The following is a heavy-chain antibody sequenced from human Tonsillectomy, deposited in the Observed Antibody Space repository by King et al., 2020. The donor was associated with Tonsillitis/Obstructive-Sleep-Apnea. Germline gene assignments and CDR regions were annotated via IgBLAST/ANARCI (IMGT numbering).Heavy chain of an antibody. CDR1: GFTFSSYE. V-gene: IGHV3-48*03. CDR3: ARVGLEYQLLGPWGYYGMDV. Sequence: VQLVESGGGLVQPGGSLRLSCAASGFTFSSYEMNWVRQAPGKGLEWVSYISSSGSTIYSADSVKGRFTISRDNAKNSLSLQMNSLRAEDTAVYYCARVGLEYQLLGPWGYYGMDVWGQGTTVTDSS. J-gene: IGHJ6*02. CDR2: ISSSGSTI. D-gene: IGHD2-2*01.